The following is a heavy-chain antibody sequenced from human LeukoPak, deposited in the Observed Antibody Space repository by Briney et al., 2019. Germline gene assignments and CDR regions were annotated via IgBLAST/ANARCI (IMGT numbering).Heavy chain of an antibody. D-gene: IGHD5-24*01. CDR3: AKGKRRDDYNFDAFDM. V-gene: IGHV3-66*01. CDR1: GFTVSSNY. Sequence: GGSLRLSCAASGFTVSSNYMTWVRQAPGKGLEWVSVIYSGGSTYYADSVKGRFTISRDNSKNTLYLQMSSLRPEDTAVYYCAKGKRRDDYNFDAFDMWGQGTMVTVSS. J-gene: IGHJ3*02. CDR2: IYSGGST.